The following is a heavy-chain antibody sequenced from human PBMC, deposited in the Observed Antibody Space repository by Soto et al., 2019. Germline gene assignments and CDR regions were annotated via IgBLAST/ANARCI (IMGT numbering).Heavy chain of an antibody. CDR1: GDSISSGDYY. CDR3: VRGVLS. Sequence: SLTCTVSGDSISSGDYYWTWIRQHPGKGLEWIGNIHHSGSTFYNPSLKSRVSISVDTSKNQFSLKLSSVTAADTAVYFCVRGVLSWGQGTLVTVSS. J-gene: IGHJ1*01. D-gene: IGHD3-10*01. V-gene: IGHV4-31*03. CDR2: IHHSGST.